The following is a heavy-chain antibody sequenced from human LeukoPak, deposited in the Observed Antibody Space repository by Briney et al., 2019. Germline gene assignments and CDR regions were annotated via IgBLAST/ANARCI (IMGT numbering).Heavy chain of an antibody. CDR2: ISYYNGNT. D-gene: IGHD4-17*01. V-gene: IGHV1-18*01. J-gene: IGHJ4*02. Sequence: GASVKVSCKASGYTFTSYGISWVRQAPGQGLEWMGCISYYNGNTNYAQKLQGRFTMTTDTSKSTAYMELKSLRSEDTAVYYCSRTPKYGDLYYFDYWGQGTLVTVSS. CDR3: SRTPKYGDLYYFDY. CDR1: GYTFTSYG.